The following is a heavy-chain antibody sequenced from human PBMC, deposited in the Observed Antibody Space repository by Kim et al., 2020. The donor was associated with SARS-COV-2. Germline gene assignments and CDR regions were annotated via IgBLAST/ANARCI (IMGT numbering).Heavy chain of an antibody. CDR3: AGSLWLRLDY. J-gene: IGHJ4*02. D-gene: IGHD5-12*01. CDR2: ST. Sequence: STSYNPTLESFVTISVETSKNQFSLKLSSVTAEDTAVYYCAGSLWLRLDYWGQGTLVTVSS. V-gene: IGHV4-31*01.